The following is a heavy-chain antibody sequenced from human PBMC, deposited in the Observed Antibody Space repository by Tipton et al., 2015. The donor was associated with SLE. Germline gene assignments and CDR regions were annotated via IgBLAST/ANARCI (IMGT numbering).Heavy chain of an antibody. CDR1: GFTFSTYA. J-gene: IGHJ6*02. CDR2: ISYDGSNK. Sequence: SLRLSCAASGFTFSTYAMHWVRQAPGKGLEWVALISYDGSNKYYADSVKGRYTISRDNSKNTLYLQMNSLRAEDTAVYYCASQLLLYYYGMDVWGQGTTVTVSS. CDR3: ASQLLLYYYGMDV. V-gene: IGHV3-30*04. D-gene: IGHD3-10*01.